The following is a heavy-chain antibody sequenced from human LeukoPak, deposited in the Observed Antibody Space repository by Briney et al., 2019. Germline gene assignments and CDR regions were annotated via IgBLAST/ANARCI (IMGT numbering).Heavy chain of an antibody. CDR2: FGSDLSFT. V-gene: IGHV3-21*06. D-gene: IGHD5-24*01. J-gene: IGHJ4*02. CDR3: ARDRLGDGYIREFDF. Sequence: TGGSLRLSCAGSGFTFSHYSMNWVRQAPGKGLEWVASFGSDLSFTSYADSVKGRFTISRDNAESSLHLHMHSLRAEDTAIYYCARDRLGDGYIREFDFWGQGTLVTVSS. CDR1: GFTFSHYS.